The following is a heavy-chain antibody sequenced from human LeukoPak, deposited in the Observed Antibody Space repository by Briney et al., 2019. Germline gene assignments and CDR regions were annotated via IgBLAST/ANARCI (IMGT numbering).Heavy chain of an antibody. CDR3: ARDRGGSGWYYLDY. CDR1: GFTFSRHS. V-gene: IGHV3-21*01. J-gene: IGHJ4*02. CDR2: ISSGGSYI. Sequence: GGSLRLSCAASGFTFSRHSMNWVRQAPGKGLEWVSSISSGGSYIYYGDSVKGRFTISRDNSKNTLFVQMDSLRGEDTAVYYCARDRGGSGWYYLDYWGQGTLVTVSS. D-gene: IGHD6-19*01.